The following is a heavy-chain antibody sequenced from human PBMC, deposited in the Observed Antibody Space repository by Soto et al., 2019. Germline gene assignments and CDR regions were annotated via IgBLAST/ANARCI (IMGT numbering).Heavy chain of an antibody. D-gene: IGHD6-19*01. Sequence: EVQLVESGGGLVQPGGSLRLSCAACGFTFSSYWMSWVRQAPGKGLEWVANIKQDGSEKYYVDSVKGRFTISRDNAKNSLYLQMNSLRAEDTAVYYCARVLSSSGWYNFDYWGQGTLVTVSS. CDR2: IKQDGSEK. CDR1: GFTFSSYW. J-gene: IGHJ4*02. V-gene: IGHV3-7*01. CDR3: ARVLSSSGWYNFDY.